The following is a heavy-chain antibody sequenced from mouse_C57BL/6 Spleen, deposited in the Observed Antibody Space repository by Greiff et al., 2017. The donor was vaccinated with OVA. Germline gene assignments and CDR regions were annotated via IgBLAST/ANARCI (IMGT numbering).Heavy chain of an antibody. CDR2: ISSGSSTI. D-gene: IGHD1-1*01. CDR3: ARDYGMAMDY. J-gene: IGHJ4*01. V-gene: IGHV5-17*01. CDR1: GFTFSDYG. Sequence: EVMLVESGGGLVKPGGSLKLSCAASGFTFSDYGMHWVRQAPEKGLEWVAYISSGSSTIYYADTVKGRFTISRDNAKNTLFLQMTSLRSEDTAMYYCARDYGMAMDYWGQGTSVTVSS.